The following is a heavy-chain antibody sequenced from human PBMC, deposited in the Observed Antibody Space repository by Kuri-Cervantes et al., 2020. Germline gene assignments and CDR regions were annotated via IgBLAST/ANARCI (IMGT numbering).Heavy chain of an antibody. J-gene: IGHJ4*02. CDR2: ISYDGSNK. CDR3: TRDYCDY. Sequence: GESLKISCAASGFTFSSYAMHWVRQAPGKGLEWVAVISYDGSNKYYADSVKGRFTISRDNSKATLDLQMNSLRAEDTALYYCTRDYCDYWGQGTLVTVSS. CDR1: GFTFSSYA. V-gene: IGHV3-30*14.